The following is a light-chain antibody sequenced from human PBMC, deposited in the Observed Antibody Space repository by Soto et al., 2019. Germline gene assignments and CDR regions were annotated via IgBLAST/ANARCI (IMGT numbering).Light chain of an antibody. CDR1: SSDVGGYNL. V-gene: IGLV2-23*02. CDR2: EVN. J-gene: IGLJ2*01. Sequence: QSALTQPASVSGSPEQSITISCTGTSSDVGGYNLVSWYQHHPGKAPKLMIYEVNKRPSGISHRFSGSKSGNTASLTISGLQADDEADYYCCSYSGSNTYVVFGGGTQRAVL. CDR3: CSYSGSNTYVV.